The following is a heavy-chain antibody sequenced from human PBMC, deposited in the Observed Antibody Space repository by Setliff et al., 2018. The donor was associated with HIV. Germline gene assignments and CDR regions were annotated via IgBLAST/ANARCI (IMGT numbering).Heavy chain of an antibody. V-gene: IGHV4-39*01. CDR2: IFHTGST. CDR3: ARPRVGDDAFNI. CDR1: GGSISSDDYF. Sequence: SETLSLTCTVSGGSISSDDYFWGWVRQPPGKGLEWIGNIFHTGSTYYNPSLKSRLSISLDTSKNQFSLSLTPVTAADTAVYFCARPRVGDDAFNIWSQGTLVTVSS. J-gene: IGHJ3*02.